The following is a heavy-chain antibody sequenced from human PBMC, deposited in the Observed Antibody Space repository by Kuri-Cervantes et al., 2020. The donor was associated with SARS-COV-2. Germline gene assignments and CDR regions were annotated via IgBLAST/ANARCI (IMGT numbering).Heavy chain of an antibody. CDR2: IYYSGST. CDR1: SGSISSYY. J-gene: IGHJ5*02. CDR3: ARDGAGVAVAGTSNWFDP. D-gene: IGHD6-19*01. Sequence: ESLKISCTVSSGSISSYYWSWIRQPPGKGLEWIGYIYYSGSTNYNPSLKSRVTISVDTSKNQFSLKLSSVTAADTAVYYCARDGAGVAVAGTSNWFDPWGQGTLVTVSS. V-gene: IGHV4-59*01.